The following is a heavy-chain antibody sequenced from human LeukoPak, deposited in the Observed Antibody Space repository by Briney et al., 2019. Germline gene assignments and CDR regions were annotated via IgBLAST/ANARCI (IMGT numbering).Heavy chain of an antibody. V-gene: IGHV1-46*01. Sequence: ASVKVSCKASGYTFTSYYMHWVRQAPGQGLEWMGIINPGGGSTSYAQKFQGRVTMTRDTSTSTVYMELSSLRSEDTAVYYCARDLLPHSSGYYYVDYWGQGTLVTVSS. J-gene: IGHJ4*02. D-gene: IGHD3-22*01. CDR2: INPGGGST. CDR3: ARDLLPHSSGYYYVDY. CDR1: GYTFTSYY.